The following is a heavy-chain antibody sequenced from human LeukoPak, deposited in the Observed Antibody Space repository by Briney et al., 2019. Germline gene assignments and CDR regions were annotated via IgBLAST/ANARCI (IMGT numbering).Heavy chain of an antibody. CDR3: ARDPITMVRIYGMDV. V-gene: IGHV3-21*01. D-gene: IGHD3-10*01. CDR2: ISSSSSYI. CDR1: GFTFSSYS. Sequence: GGSLRLSCAASGFTFSSYSMNWVRQAPGKGLEWVSSISSSSSYIYYADSVKGRFTISRDNAKNSLYLQMNSLRAEDTAVYYCARDPITMVRIYGMDVWGQGTTVTASS. J-gene: IGHJ6*02.